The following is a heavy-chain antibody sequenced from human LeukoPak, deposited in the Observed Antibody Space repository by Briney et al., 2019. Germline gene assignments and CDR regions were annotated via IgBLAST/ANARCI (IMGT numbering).Heavy chain of an antibody. CDR1: GDSVSSNSAA. CDR3: AREGQGFES. CDR2: TYYTSKWFN. V-gene: IGHV6-1*01. J-gene: IGHJ4*02. Sequence: SQTLSLTCAISGDSVSSNSAAWNWIRQSPSGGLEWLGRTYYTSKWFNDYAISVKSRITINPDTSRNQFSLHLNSVSPDDTAVYYCAREGQGFESWGQGTLVTVSS.